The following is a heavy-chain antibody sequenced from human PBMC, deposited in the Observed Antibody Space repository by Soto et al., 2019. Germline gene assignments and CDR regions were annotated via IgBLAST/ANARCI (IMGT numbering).Heavy chain of an antibody. CDR2: ISAYNGNT. CDR3: ARVSSGFLEWLLSFDY. V-gene: IGHV1-18*01. D-gene: IGHD3-3*01. Sequence: GASVKVSCKASGYTFTSYGISWVRQAPGQGLEWMGWISAYNGNTNYAQKLQGRVTMTTDTSTSTAYMELRSLRSDDTAVYYCARVSSGFLEWLLSFDYWGQGTLVTVSS. J-gene: IGHJ4*02. CDR1: GYTFTSYG.